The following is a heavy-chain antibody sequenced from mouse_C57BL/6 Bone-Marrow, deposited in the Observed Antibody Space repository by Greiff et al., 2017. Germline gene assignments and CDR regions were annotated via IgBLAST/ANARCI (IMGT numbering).Heavy chain of an antibody. D-gene: IGHD1-1*01. CDR2: ISDGGSYT. J-gene: IGHJ3*01. CDR1: GFTFSSYA. V-gene: IGHV5-4*01. CDR3: ARALITTVPRFAY. Sequence: EVQRVESGGGLVKPGGSLKLSCAASGFTFSSYAMSWVRQTPEKRLEWVATISDGGSYTYYPDNVKGRFTISRDNAKNNLFLQMSHLKSEDTAMYYCARALITTVPRFAYWGQGTLVTVSA.